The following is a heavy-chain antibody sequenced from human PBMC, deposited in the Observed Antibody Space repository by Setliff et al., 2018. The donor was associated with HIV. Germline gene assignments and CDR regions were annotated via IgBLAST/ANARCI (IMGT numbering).Heavy chain of an antibody. Sequence: SLRLSCAASGFTFSSYGMHWVRQAPGKGLEWVAVIWYDGSNKYYADSVKGRFTIARDDAKNSLYLQMNSLRAEDTAVYYCARDSYDSSGYYYLRLGGEYYYGMDVWGQGTTVTVSS. CDR1: GFTFSSYG. CDR3: ARDSYDSSGYYYLRLGGEYYYGMDV. J-gene: IGHJ6*02. CDR2: IWYDGSNK. V-gene: IGHV3-33*08. D-gene: IGHD3-22*01.